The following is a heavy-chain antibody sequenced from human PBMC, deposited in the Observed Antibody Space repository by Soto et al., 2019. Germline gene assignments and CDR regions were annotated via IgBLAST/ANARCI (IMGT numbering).Heavy chain of an antibody. Sequence: GASVKVSCKASRGTLNNYAISWVRQAPGQGLEWLGGVTPMSETPMYAQKFQGRVTITADKATSTAYMELRRLRSDDTAVYYGAREPYADSSGYYPGWLDPSGQVTQVTVS. CDR2: VTPMSETP. CDR1: RGTLNNYA. CDR3: AREPYADSSGYYPGWLDP. D-gene: IGHD3-22*01. J-gene: IGHJ5*02. V-gene: IGHV1-69*06.